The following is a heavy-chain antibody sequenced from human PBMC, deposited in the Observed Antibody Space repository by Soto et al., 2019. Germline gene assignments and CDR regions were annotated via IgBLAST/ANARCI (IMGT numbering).Heavy chain of an antibody. D-gene: IGHD3-16*01. Sequence: QITLKESGPTLVKPTQTLTLTCTFSGFSLSTSGVGVGWIRQPPGKALEWLALIYWDDDKRYSPSLKSSLTITKDSTKNPGVLTVTNMDPVDTATYVGDQSANWFGPCGEGTPVAVSS. CDR1: GFSLSTSGVG. V-gene: IGHV2-5*02. CDR2: IYWDDDK. J-gene: IGHJ5*02. CDR3: DQSANWFGP.